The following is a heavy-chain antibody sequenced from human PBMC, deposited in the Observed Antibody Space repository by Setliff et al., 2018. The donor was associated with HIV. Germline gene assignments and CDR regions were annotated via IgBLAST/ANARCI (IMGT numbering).Heavy chain of an antibody. J-gene: IGHJ6*02. V-gene: IGHV4-61*02. CDR3: AKDQGCSRTSCYGNYYYGMDV. D-gene: IGHD2-2*01. Sequence: SETLSLTCTVSGGSISSGSYYWSWIRQPAGKGLEWIGRIYSSGSTNYNPSLKSRVTISVDTSKNQFSLKLSSVTAADTAVYYCAKDQGCSRTSCYGNYYYGMDVWGQGTTVTVS. CDR2: IYSSGST. CDR1: GGSISSGSYY.